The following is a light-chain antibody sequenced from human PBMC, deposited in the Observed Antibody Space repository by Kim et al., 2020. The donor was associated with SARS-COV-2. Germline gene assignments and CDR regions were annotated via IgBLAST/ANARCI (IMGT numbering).Light chain of an antibody. CDR2: DNN. V-gene: IGLV1-51*01. Sequence: GQKFTISRSGNSSNIGKNYVSWYQQVPGTAPKLLIYDNNKRPSGIPDRFSGSKSGTSATLGITGLQTGDEADYYCGTWDSSLSAVVFGGGTELTVL. CDR1: SSNIGKNY. J-gene: IGLJ2*01. CDR3: GTWDSSLSAVV.